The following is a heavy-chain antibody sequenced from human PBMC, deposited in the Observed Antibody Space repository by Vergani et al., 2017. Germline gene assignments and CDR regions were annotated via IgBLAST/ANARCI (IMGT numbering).Heavy chain of an antibody. D-gene: IGHD3-16*01. CDR3: AEHFRGWGIDY. V-gene: IGHV3-30*02. CDR1: VFTLSNYD. J-gene: IGHJ4*02. Sequence: QLQLVESGGGVVKRGGSLRLSCATSVFTLSNYDMQWIRQGPGKGLAFVAFIQFDGRNQYYADSVKGRFTLSRDFSKNTLYLQMNSLSTDDTATYYCAEHFRGWGIDYWGQGTQVIVSS. CDR2: IQFDGRNQ.